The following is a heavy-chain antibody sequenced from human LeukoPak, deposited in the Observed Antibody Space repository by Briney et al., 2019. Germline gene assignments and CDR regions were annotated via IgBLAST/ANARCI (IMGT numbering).Heavy chain of an antibody. CDR3: ARVVFRGISIAAAGTGLIDY. V-gene: IGHV4-30-4*08. Sequence: PSETLSLTCTVSGGSISSGDYYWSWIRQPPGKGLEWIGYIYYSGSTYYNPSLKSRVTISVDTSKNQFSLKLSSVTAADTAVYYCARVVFRGISIAAAGTGLIDYWGQGTLVTVSS. CDR2: IYYSGST. D-gene: IGHD6-13*01. J-gene: IGHJ4*02. CDR1: GGSISSGDYY.